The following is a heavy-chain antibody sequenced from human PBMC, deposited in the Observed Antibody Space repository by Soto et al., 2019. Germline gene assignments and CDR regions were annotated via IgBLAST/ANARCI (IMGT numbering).Heavy chain of an antibody. CDR2: IIPIFGTA. J-gene: IGHJ5*02. V-gene: IGHV1-69*01. CDR3: ARSQDRIDYWTSCFDP. D-gene: IGHD3-22*01. Sequence: QVQLVQSGAAVKKPGSSVKVSCTSSGGTFSTYTLAWVRQAPGQGLEWVGGIIPIFGTANYPQKFKGRVTMTEEESTSTAYMELSSLRSEEPAVYYCARSQDRIDYWTSCFDPWGQGTLVTVSS. CDR1: GGTFSTYT.